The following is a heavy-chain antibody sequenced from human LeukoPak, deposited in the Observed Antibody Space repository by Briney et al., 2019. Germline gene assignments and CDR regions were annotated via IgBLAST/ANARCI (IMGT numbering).Heavy chain of an antibody. V-gene: IGHV4-4*02. D-gene: IGHD3-16*01. CDR2: IYHRGNS. Sequence: SETLSLTCAVSGGSISTAHWWNWVRQSPGKGLEWIGEIYHRGNSNYNPSLKSRVSISVDTSKNQFSLKVTSLTAADTAVYYCAGAFHPPDFAFGRAPYYFDLWGQGTLVTVSS. CDR3: AGAFHPPDFAFGRAPYYFDL. J-gene: IGHJ4*01. CDR1: GGSISTAHW.